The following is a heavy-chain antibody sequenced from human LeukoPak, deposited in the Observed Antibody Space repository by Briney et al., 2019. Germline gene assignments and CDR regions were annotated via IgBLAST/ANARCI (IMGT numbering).Heavy chain of an antibody. Sequence: GVSLRLSCAASGFTFSSYWMSWVRQAPGKGLEWVANIKQDGSEKYNVDSVKGRFTISRDNAKNSVYLQMNSLRAEDTAVYYCARMQLERFSFDYWGQGTLVTV. V-gene: IGHV3-7*04. D-gene: IGHD1-1*01. CDR1: GFTFSSYW. J-gene: IGHJ4*02. CDR2: IKQDGSEK. CDR3: ARMQLERFSFDY.